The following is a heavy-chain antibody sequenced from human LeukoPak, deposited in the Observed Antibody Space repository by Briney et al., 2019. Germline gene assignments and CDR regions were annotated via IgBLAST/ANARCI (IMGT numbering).Heavy chain of an antibody. D-gene: IGHD1-26*01. J-gene: IGHJ2*01. Sequence: PSETLSLTCAVYGGSFSGYYWSWIRQPPGKGLEWIGEINHSGSTNYNPSLKSRVTISVDTSKSQFSLNLSSVTAADTAVYYCASERPATENCFFDLWGRGTLVTVSS. CDR1: GGSFSGYY. V-gene: IGHV4-34*01. CDR3: ASERPATENCFFDL. CDR2: INHSGST.